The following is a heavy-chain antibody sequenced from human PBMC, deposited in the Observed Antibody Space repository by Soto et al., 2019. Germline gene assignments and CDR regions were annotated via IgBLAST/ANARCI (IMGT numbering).Heavy chain of an antibody. CDR1: GGSISSSSYY. Sequence: QLQLQESGPGLVKPSETLSLTCTVSGGSISSSSYYWGWIRQPPGKGLEWIGSIYYSGSTYYNPSLKSRVTISVDTSKNQFSLTLSSVTAADTAVYYCARIYDSSGYPDYWGQGTLVTVSS. CDR3: ARIYDSSGYPDY. D-gene: IGHD3-22*01. J-gene: IGHJ4*02. CDR2: IYYSGST. V-gene: IGHV4-39*01.